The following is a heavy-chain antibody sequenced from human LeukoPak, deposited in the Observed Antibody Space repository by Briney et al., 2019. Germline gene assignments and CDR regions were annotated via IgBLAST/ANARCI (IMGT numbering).Heavy chain of an antibody. Sequence: SETLSLTCTVSGGSISSYYWSWTRQPAGKGLEWIGRIYTSGSTNYNPSLKSRVTMSVDTSKNQFSLKLSSVTAADTAVYYCAREVRAYSSSWYVFDYWGQGTLVTVSS. CDR3: AREVRAYSSSWYVFDY. CDR1: GGSISSYY. V-gene: IGHV4-4*07. J-gene: IGHJ4*02. CDR2: IYTSGST. D-gene: IGHD6-13*01.